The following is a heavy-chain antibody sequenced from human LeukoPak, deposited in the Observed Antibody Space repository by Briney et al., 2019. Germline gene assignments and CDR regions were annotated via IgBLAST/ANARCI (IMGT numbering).Heavy chain of an antibody. Sequence: ASVKVSCKASGYTFTNNYIHWVRQAPGHGLEWMGWINPNRGDTNYAQKFQGRVTMTRDTSISTAFMELTSLTSDDTAVYYCTRDLLGFATTPLSDWGQGTLVTVSS. CDR2: INPNRGDT. J-gene: IGHJ4*02. CDR3: TRDLLGFATTPLSD. CDR1: GYTFTNNY. D-gene: IGHD4-17*01. V-gene: IGHV1-2*02.